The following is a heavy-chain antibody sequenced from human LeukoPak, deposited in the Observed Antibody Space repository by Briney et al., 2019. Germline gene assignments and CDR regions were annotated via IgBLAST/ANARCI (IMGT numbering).Heavy chain of an antibody. Sequence: SETLSLTCTVSGGSISSYYWSWIRQPPGKGLEWIGYIYYSGSTNYDPSLKSRVTISVDTSKNQFSLKLSSVTAADTAVYYCAKSTYGSGRMDYWGQGTLVTVSS. J-gene: IGHJ4*02. CDR3: AKSTYGSGRMDY. CDR1: GGSISSYY. CDR2: IYYSGST. V-gene: IGHV4-59*01. D-gene: IGHD3-10*01.